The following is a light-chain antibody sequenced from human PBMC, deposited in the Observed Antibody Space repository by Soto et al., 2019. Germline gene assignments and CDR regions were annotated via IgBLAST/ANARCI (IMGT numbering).Light chain of an antibody. CDR1: QSVSSD. Sequence: EIMTTQSPATLSVSTGERATLFCRASQSVSSDLAWYQQKPGQAPRLLIYGASSRATGIPDRFSGSGSGTEFTLTISGLQSEDFAVYYCQQYSIWRTFGQGAIVAI. CDR2: GAS. CDR3: QQYSIWRT. V-gene: IGKV3D-15*01. J-gene: IGKJ1*01.